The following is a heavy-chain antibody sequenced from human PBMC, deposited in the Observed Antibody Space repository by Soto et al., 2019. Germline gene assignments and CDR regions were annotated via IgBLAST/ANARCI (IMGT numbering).Heavy chain of an antibody. J-gene: IGHJ5*02. V-gene: IGHV4-59*01. CDR1: GGSINSYY. D-gene: IGHD6-19*01. Sequence: SETLSLTCTVSGGSINSYYWSWIRQPPGKGLEWIGYIYYSGNTNYSPSLKSRVTISVDTSKSQFSLKLSSVTAADTAVYYCARHSSAFSPFDHWGQGTLVTVSS. CDR2: IYYSGNT. CDR3: ARHSSAFSPFDH.